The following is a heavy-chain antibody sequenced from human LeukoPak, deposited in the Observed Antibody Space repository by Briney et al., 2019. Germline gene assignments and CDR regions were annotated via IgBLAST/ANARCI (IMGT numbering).Heavy chain of an antibody. CDR3: ARGRRPAGLSARYYFDF. CDR2: IYYSGST. CDR1: GGSISSYY. D-gene: IGHD3-16*01. J-gene: IGHJ4*02. V-gene: IGHV4-59*01. Sequence: SETLSITCTVSGGSISSYYWSWIRQTPGKEMEWIGNIYYSGSTDHNPSLKSRVTISLDMSQTQFSLNLTSVTAADTAVYYCARGRRPAGLSARYYFDFWGQGTLVPVSS.